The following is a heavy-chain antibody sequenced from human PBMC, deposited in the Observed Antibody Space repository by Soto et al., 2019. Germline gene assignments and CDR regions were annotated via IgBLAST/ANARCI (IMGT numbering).Heavy chain of an antibody. CDR1: GYTFTSYG. J-gene: IGHJ4*02. Sequence: ASVKVSCKASGYTFTSYGISWVRQAPGQGLEWMGWISAYNGNTDYAQKLQGRVTMTTDTSTSTAYMELRSLRSDDTAVYYCARHDSSGYYYYFDYWGQGTLVTVSS. D-gene: IGHD3-22*01. CDR2: ISAYNGNT. CDR3: ARHDSSGYYYYFDY. V-gene: IGHV1-18*01.